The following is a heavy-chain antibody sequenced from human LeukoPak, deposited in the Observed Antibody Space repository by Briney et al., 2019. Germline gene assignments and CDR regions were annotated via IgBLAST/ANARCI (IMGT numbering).Heavy chain of an antibody. CDR2: ISNDGSST. Sequence: PGGSLRLSCAASGFTLSTSWMHWVRQAPGKGLVWVSRISNDGSSTLYADSVKGRFTISRDNAKNTLYLQMNSLRAEDTAVYYCAKDRGYSYGYFDYWGQGTLVTVSS. CDR3: AKDRGYSYGYFDY. V-gene: IGHV3-74*01. J-gene: IGHJ4*02. CDR1: GFTLSTSW. D-gene: IGHD5-18*01.